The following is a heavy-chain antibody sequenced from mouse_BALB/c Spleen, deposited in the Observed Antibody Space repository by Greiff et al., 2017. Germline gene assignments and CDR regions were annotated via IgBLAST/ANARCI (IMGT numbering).Heavy chain of an antibody. CDR1: GYSITSDYA. CDR2: ISYSGST. J-gene: IGHJ3*01. Sequence: VQLQQSGPGLVKPSQSLSLTCTVTGYSITSDYAWNWIRQFPGNKLEWMGYISYSGSTSYNPSLKSRISITRDTSKNQFFLQLNSVTTEDTATYYCARSDSFAYWGQGTLVTVSA. V-gene: IGHV3-2*02. CDR3: ARSDSFAY.